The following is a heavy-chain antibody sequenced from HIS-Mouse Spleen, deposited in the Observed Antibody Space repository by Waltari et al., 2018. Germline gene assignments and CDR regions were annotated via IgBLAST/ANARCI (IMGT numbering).Heavy chain of an antibody. D-gene: IGHD1-26*01. CDR1: GGSFSGYY. V-gene: IGHV4-34*01. CDR3: ARMGPASGSYGDY. Sequence: VQLQQWGAGLLKPSETLSLTCAVYGGSFSGYYWSWIRQPPGKGLEWIGEINHSGSTNYNPSLKSRVTISVDTSKNQFSLKLSSVTAADTAVYYCARMGPASGSYGDYWGQGTLPTHSS. CDR2: INHSGST. J-gene: IGHJ4*02.